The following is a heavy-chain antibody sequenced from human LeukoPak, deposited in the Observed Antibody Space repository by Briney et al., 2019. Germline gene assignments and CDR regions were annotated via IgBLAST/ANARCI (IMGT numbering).Heavy chain of an antibody. CDR1: GFTFSSCA. CDR3: ASPVGATTVRAFDI. V-gene: IGHV3-72*01. CDR2: TRNEANIYTT. D-gene: IGHD1-26*01. J-gene: IGHJ3*02. Sequence: GGSLRLSCAASGFTFSSCAMDWVRQTPGKGLEWVGRTRNEANIYTTKYAASVKGRFTISRDDSKNSLYLQMNSLKPEDTAVYYCASPVGATTVRAFDIWGQGTMVTVSS.